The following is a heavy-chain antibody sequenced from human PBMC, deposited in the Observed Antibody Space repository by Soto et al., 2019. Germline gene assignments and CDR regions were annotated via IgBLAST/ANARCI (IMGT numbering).Heavy chain of an antibody. Sequence: SETLSLTCTVSGVSISTYYWNWIRQPPGKGLEWIGYGHDSGTTNYNPSLESRVTISVDTSKNQLSLKLNSVTAADTAVYYCASGYCNGGSCFSRPHYWGQGTLVTVS. CDR1: GVSISTYY. CDR3: ASGYCNGGSCFSRPHY. CDR2: GHDSGTT. J-gene: IGHJ4*02. V-gene: IGHV4-59*01. D-gene: IGHD2-15*01.